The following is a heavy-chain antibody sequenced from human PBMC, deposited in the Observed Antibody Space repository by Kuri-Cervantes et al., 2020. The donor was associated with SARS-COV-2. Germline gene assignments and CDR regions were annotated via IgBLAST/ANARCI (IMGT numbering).Heavy chain of an antibody. V-gene: IGHV1-69*06. CDR3: ARSNSRIFMNAFDV. CDR2: VIPIFGSA. D-gene: IGHD2/OR15-2a*01. J-gene: IGHJ3*01. Sequence: SSVKVSCKASGGTFSSYAISWVRQAPGQGIEWMGGVIPIFGSANYAQKFQGRVTITADKSTSTTYMELSSLSSEDTAVYYCARSNSRIFMNAFDVWGQGTKVTVSS. CDR1: GGTFSSYA.